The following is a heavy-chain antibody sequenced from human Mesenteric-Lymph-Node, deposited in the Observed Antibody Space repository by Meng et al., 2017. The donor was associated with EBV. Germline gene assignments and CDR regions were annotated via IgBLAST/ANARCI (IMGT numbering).Heavy chain of an antibody. CDR1: GFSLSTSGVG. CDR3: AYHLYAIIRN. V-gene: IGHV2-5*02. CDR2: IFWDDDK. D-gene: IGHD5/OR15-5a*01. Sequence: QITLKGSGPPLVKPTHILALTCTFSGFSLSTSGVGVGWIRQPPGKAPEWLALIFWDDDKRYSPSLRSRLAITKDTSKNQVVLKMTDMDPADTATYYCAYHLYAIIRNWGQGTLVTVSS. J-gene: IGHJ4*02.